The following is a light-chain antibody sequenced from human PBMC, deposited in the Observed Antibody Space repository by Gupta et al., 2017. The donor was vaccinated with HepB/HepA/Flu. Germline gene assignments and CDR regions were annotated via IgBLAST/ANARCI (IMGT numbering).Light chain of an antibody. Sequence: DIVTTQSPLSLPVTPGEPASISCRSSQSLLHSNGYNYLDWYLQKPGQSPQLLIYLGSNRASGVPDRYSGSGSGRDFTLKISRVEGEDVGVYYCMQFLQTPKTFGQGTKVEIK. CDR1: QSLLHSNGYNY. CDR2: LGS. CDR3: MQFLQTPKT. J-gene: IGKJ1*01. V-gene: IGKV2-28*01.